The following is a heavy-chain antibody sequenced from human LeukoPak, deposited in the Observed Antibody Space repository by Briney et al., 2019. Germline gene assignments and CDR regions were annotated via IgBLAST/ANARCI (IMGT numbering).Heavy chain of an antibody. Sequence: PGGSLRLSCIASGFSFSGHWMHWARQLPGKGLVWVSRISPTGSTTSYADSVKGRFTVSRDNAKNTLYLQANNLRAEDTAVYYCARGPNSNWSGLDFWGQGTLLTVSS. CDR3: ARGPNSNWSGLDF. CDR1: GFSFSGHW. V-gene: IGHV3-74*01. J-gene: IGHJ4*02. CDR2: ISPTGSTT. D-gene: IGHD6-6*01.